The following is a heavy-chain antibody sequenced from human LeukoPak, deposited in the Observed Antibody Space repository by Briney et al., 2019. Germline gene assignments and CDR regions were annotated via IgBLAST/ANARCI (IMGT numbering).Heavy chain of an antibody. V-gene: IGHV3-74*01. J-gene: IGHJ6*02. CDR1: GFTFSSYW. Sequence: GGSLRLSCAASGFTFSSYWMNWVRQAPGKGLVWVSRINIDGSSTNYADSVKGRFTISRDNAKNTLYLQMNSLRAEDTAVYYCARRNGMDVWGQGTTVTFSS. CDR2: INIDGSST. CDR3: ARRNGMDV.